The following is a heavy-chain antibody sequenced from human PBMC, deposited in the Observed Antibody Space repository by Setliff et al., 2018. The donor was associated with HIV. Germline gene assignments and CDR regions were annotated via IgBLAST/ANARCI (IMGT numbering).Heavy chain of an antibody. Sequence: SETLSLTCTVSGGSISSGSYYWSWIRQPAGKGLEWIGRIYTSGSTNYNPSLKSRVTISVDTSKNQFSLKLSSVTAADTAVYYCARQGGIDYWGQGTLVTVSS. CDR1: GGSISSGSYY. V-gene: IGHV4-61*02. CDR2: IYTSGST. J-gene: IGHJ4*02. D-gene: IGHD3-16*01. CDR3: ARQGGIDY.